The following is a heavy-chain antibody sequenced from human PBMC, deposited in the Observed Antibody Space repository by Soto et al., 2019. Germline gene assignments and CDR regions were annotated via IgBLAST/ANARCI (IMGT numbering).Heavy chain of an antibody. V-gene: IGHV3-15*07. Sequence: EVQLVESGGGLVKPGGSLRLSCAASGFTFSTAWMNWVRQAPGKGLEWVGRIKSKTDGGTTDYAAPVKGRFTISRDDSKNTLYLQMNSLKTEDTAMYYCTADYDHYYGMDVWGQGTTVTVSS. J-gene: IGHJ6*02. CDR1: GFTFSTAW. CDR3: TADYDHYYGMDV. CDR2: IKSKTDGGTT.